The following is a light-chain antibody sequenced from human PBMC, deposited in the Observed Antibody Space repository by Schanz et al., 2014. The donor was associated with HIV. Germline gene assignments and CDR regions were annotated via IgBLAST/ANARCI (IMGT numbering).Light chain of an antibody. CDR1: SSNIGADYD. V-gene: IGLV1-40*01. CDR2: SNT. CDR3: QSFDNSLSGVV. J-gene: IGLJ3*02. Sequence: QSVLAQPPSVSGAPGQRVTVPCSGTSSNIGADYDVHWYQIVIGTAPKLLIFSNTYRPSGVPDRFSGSKSGSSASLAITGLQAEDEADYYCQSFDNSLSGVVFGGGTKVTVL.